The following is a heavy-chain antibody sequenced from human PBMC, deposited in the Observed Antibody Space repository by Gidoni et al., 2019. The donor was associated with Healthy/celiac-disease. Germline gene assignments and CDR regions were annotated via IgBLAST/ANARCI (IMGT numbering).Heavy chain of an antibody. V-gene: IGHV3-33*01. CDR2: IWYYGSNK. CDR1: GFNFSCYD. CDR3: ARDGDNYYDSSGYWMDLDY. D-gene: IGHD3-22*01. J-gene: IGHJ4*02. Sequence: QVQLVESGGGVVQPGRSLRIFCAASGFNFSCYDMHWVRQSHGKGLEWLAFIWYYGSNKYYADSVKGRFTISRDNSKNTLYLQMNSLRAEDTAVYYCARDGDNYYDSSGYWMDLDYWGQGTLVTVSS.